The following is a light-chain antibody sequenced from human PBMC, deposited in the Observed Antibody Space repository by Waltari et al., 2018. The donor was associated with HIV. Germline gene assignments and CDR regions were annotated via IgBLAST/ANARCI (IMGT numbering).Light chain of an antibody. V-gene: IGLV2-8*01. CDR1: SSAAGADNY. J-gene: IGLJ3*02. CDR3: SSYAGSSTWV. CDR2: EVS. Sequence: QSALTQPPSASGSPGQSVTISCTGISSAAGADNYVSWYQQSPGKAPKFIIYEVSKRPSGVPDRFSGSKSGNTASLTVSGLQADDEADYYCSSYAGSSTWVFGGGTKLTVL.